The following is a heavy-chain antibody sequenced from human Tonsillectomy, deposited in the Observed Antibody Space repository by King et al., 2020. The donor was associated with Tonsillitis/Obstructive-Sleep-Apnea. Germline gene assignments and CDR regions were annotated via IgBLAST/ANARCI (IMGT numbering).Heavy chain of an antibody. CDR3: TKGWLRKSFDY. J-gene: IGHJ4*02. Sequence: VQLVESGGGLVKPGGSLRLSCAASGFTFSHAWMSWVRQAPGKGLEWVGRIRSKTDGGTTDYAAPVKGRFTISRDDSIKTLYLQMNSLKTEDTAVYYCTKGWLRKSFDYWGQGTLVTVSS. V-gene: IGHV3-15*01. CDR1: GFTFSHAW. CDR2: IRSKTDGGTT. D-gene: IGHD5-12*01.